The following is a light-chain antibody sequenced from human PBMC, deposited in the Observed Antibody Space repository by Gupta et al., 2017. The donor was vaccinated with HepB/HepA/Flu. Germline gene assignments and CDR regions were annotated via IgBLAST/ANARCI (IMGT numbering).Light chain of an antibody. CDR3: QNYGTASMT. J-gene: IGKJ1*01. Sequence: VLPQSPGTLPLSPGERATLSCRASQSVTNNDLAWYQQRPGQATRRRSYGASTRATGTPDRGSGSGSGADCNLTISRMEPEDFAVDAGQNYGTASMTCGQGTNVEIK. CDR1: QSVTNND. CDR2: GAS. V-gene: IGKV3-20*01.